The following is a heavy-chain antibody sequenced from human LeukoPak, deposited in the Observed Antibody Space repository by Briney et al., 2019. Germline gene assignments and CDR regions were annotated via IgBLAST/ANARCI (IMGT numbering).Heavy chain of an antibody. V-gene: IGHV3-64*02. CDR1: GFVFSNYA. CDR3: AKVFRGFITGSPAY. CDR2: INSNGGST. J-gene: IGHJ4*02. D-gene: IGHD3-10*01. Sequence: TGGSLRLSCAASGFVFSNYAMHWVRQAPGKGLEYVSAINSNGGSTYYVDSVKGRFTVSRDNSKSTMYLQMGSLRAEDMAVYYCAKVFRGFITGSPAYWGQGPLVT.